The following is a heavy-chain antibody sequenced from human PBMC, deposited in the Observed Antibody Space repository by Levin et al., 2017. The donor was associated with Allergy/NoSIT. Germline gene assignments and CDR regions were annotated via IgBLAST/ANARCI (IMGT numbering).Heavy chain of an antibody. V-gene: IGHV3-23*01. CDR3: AKSATYYYDSSGYVGARFLGGMDV. J-gene: IGHJ6*02. D-gene: IGHD3-22*01. Sequence: PGGSLRLSCAASGFTFSSYAMSWVRQAPGKGLEWVSAISGSGGSTYYADSVKGRFTISRDNSKNTLYLQMNSLRAEDTAVYYCAKSATYYYDSSGYVGARFLGGMDVWGQGTTVTVSS. CDR2: ISGSGGST. CDR1: GFTFSSYA.